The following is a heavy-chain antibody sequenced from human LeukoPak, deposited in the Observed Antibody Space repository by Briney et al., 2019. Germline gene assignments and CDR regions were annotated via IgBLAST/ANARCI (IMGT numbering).Heavy chain of an antibody. V-gene: IGHV4-61*02. CDR1: GGSISSGSYY. J-gene: IGHJ3*02. D-gene: IGHD2-15*01. CDR2: IYTSGST. Sequence: PSETLSLTCTVSGGSISSGSYYWSWIRQPAGKGLEWIGRIYTSGSTNYNPSLKSRVTMSVDTSKNQFSLKLSSVTAADTAVYYCARDDLLGYCSGGSCPPDAFDIWGQGTMVTVSS. CDR3: ARDDLLGYCSGGSCPPDAFDI.